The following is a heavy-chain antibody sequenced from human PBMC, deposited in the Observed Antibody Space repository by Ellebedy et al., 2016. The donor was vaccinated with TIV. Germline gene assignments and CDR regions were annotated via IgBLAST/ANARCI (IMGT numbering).Heavy chain of an antibody. CDR1: GYTFTSYG. CDR2: ISAYNGNT. V-gene: IGHV1-18*01. Sequence: ASVKVSCXASGYTFTSYGISWVRQAPGQGLEWMGWISAYNGNTNYAQKLQGRVTMTTDTSTSTAYMELRSLRSDDTAVYYCARGQKGEYCSSTSCYLVDYYYYMDVWGKGTTVTVSS. J-gene: IGHJ6*03. D-gene: IGHD2-2*01. CDR3: ARGQKGEYCSSTSCYLVDYYYYMDV.